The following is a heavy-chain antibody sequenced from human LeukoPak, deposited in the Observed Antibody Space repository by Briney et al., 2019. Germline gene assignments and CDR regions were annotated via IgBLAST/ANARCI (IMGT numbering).Heavy chain of an antibody. D-gene: IGHD6-19*01. V-gene: IGHV4-34*01. J-gene: IGHJ4*02. Sequence: TASETLSLTCAVYGGSFSGYYWSWIRQPPGKGLEWIGEINHSGSTNYNPSLKSRVTISVDTSKNQFSLKLSSVTAADTAVYYCARDSVGGWYHFDYWGQGTLVTVSS. CDR2: INHSGST. CDR1: GGSFSGYY. CDR3: ARDSVGGWYHFDY.